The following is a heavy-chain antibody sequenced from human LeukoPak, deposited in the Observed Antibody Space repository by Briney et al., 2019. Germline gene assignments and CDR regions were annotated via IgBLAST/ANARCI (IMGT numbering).Heavy chain of an antibody. Sequence: ASVKVSCKVSGYTLTELSMHWVRQAPGKGLEWMGGFDPEDGETIYAQKFQGRVTMTEDTSTDTAYMELSSLRSEDTAVYYCATEYDILTGYCSRPEYFQHWGQGTLVTVSS. CDR1: GYTLTELS. D-gene: IGHD3-9*01. J-gene: IGHJ1*01. CDR2: FDPEDGET. CDR3: ATEYDILTGYCSRPEYFQH. V-gene: IGHV1-24*01.